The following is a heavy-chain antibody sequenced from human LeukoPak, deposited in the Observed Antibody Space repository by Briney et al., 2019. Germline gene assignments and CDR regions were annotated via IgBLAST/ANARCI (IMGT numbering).Heavy chain of an antibody. J-gene: IGHJ6*03. CDR1: GYSFSSYW. V-gene: IGHV5-51*01. CDR3: ARHRGALGGYYYMDV. Sequence: GESLKISCKGSGYSFSSYWIGWVRQMPGKGLEWMGIIYPGHSDTKYSPSFQGQVTMSADRSISTAYLQWSSLKASDTAMYYCARHRGALGGYYYMDVWGKGTTVTVSS. CDR2: IYPGHSDT. D-gene: IGHD3-10*01.